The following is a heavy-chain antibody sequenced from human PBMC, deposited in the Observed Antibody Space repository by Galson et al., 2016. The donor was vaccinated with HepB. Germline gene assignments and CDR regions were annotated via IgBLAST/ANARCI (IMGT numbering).Heavy chain of an antibody. CDR1: GGTFSSNA. Sequence: SVKVSCKASGGTFSSNAINWARQAPGQGLEWMGRITPIFGTAKYAQKFQGRVTMTRDTSTSIVYMDLTSLRSEDTAVYYCARDRGYYSHFDSWGQGTLVTVSS. CDR2: ITPIFGTA. V-gene: IGHV1-69*05. J-gene: IGHJ4*02. D-gene: IGHD1-26*01. CDR3: ARDRGYYSHFDS.